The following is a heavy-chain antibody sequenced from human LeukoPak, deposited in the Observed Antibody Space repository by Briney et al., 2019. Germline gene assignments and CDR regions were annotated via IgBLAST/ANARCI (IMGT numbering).Heavy chain of an antibody. J-gene: IGHJ4*02. CDR1: GFTVSSNY. CDR2: IYSGGST. V-gene: IGHV3-53*01. D-gene: IGHD6-6*01. Sequence: PGGSLRLPCAASGFTVSSNYMSWVRQAPGKGLEWVSVIYSGGSTYYADSVKGRFTISRDNSENTLYLQMNSLRAEDTAVYYCARAGSSLYYYFDYWGQGTLVTVSS. CDR3: ARAGSSLYYYFDY.